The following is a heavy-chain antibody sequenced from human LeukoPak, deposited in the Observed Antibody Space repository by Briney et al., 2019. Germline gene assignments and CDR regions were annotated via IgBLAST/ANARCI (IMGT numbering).Heavy chain of an antibody. Sequence: ASVKVSCKTSGCSFTNCGISWVRQAPGQGLEWMAWIRENNGNTKYAQNVQGRLTTTTDTSTSTAYMELRGLRSDDTAVYYCARDCNYRVDCWGQGTLVTVSS. J-gene: IGHJ4*02. V-gene: IGHV1-18*01. CDR1: GCSFTNCG. D-gene: IGHD1-7*01. CDR2: IRENNGNT. CDR3: ARDCNYRVDC.